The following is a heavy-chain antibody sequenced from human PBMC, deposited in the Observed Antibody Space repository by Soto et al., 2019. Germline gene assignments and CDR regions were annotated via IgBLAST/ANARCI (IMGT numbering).Heavy chain of an antibody. J-gene: IGHJ4*02. V-gene: IGHV1-3*01. CDR2: INAGNGNT. CDR1: GYTVTSYA. CDR3: ARDAYYDYVWGSYRPGTSFDY. D-gene: IGHD3-16*02. Sequence: ASVKVSCKASGYTVTSYAMHWVRQAPGQRLEWMGWINAGNGNTKYSQKFQGRVTITRDTSASTAYMELSSLRSEDTAVYYCARDAYYDYVWGSYRPGTSFDYWGQGTLVTVSS.